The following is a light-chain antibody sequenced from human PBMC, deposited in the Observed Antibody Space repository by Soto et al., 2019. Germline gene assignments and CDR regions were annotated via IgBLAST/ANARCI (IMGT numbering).Light chain of an antibody. J-gene: IGLJ1*01. CDR2: EGS. CDR3: CAYAGSSTV. Sequence: QSALTQPASVSGSPGQSITISCTGTSSDVGSYNLVSWYQQHPGKAPKLLIYEGSKRPSGVSNRFSGSKSGNTPSLTISGVQAEDEDDYYCCAYAGSSTVFGTGTKVTVL. CDR1: SSDVGSYNL. V-gene: IGLV2-23*01.